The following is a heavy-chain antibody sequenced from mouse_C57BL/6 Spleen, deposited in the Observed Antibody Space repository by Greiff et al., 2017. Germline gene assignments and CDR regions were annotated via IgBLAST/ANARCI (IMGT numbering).Heavy chain of an antibody. J-gene: IGHJ1*03. CDR1: GYTFTSYW. CDR3: ARLDSSQGYFDV. Sequence: QVHVKQPGAELVKPGASVKMSCKASGYTFTSYWITWVKQRPGQGLEWIGDIYPGSGSTNYNEKFKSKATLTVDTSSSTAYMQLSSLTSEDSAVYYCARLDSSQGYFDVWGTGTTVTVSS. CDR2: IYPGSGST. V-gene: IGHV1-55*01.